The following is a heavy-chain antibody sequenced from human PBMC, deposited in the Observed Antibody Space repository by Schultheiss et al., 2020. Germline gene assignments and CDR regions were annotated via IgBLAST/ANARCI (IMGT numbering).Heavy chain of an antibody. D-gene: IGHD6-13*01. Sequence: GGSLRLSCAASGFTFTTQGMHWVRQAPGKGLEWVAVISYDGGNKYYADSVKGRFTISRDNSKNTLYLQMNSLRVEDTAVYYCAKGLGQLVRLEYYYSGLDVWGQGTTVTVSS. CDR1: GFTFTTQG. J-gene: IGHJ6*02. V-gene: IGHV3-30*18. CDR2: ISYDGGNK. CDR3: AKGLGQLVRLEYYYSGLDV.